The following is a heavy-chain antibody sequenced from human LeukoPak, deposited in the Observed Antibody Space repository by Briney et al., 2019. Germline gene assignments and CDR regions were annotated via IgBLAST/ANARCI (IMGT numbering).Heavy chain of an antibody. Sequence: GGSLRLSCAASGFTFSSYEMNWVRQAPGKGLEWVSYISSSGSTIYYADSVKGRFTISRDNAKNSLYLQMNSLRAEDTAVYYCARDARRLRKLLLFDYWGQGTLVTVSS. CDR2: ISSSGSTI. V-gene: IGHV3-48*03. J-gene: IGHJ4*02. CDR1: GFTFSSYE. CDR3: ARDARRLRKLLLFDY. D-gene: IGHD1-26*01.